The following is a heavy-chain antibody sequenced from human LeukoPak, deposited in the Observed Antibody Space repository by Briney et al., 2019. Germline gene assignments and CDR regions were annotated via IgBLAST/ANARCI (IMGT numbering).Heavy chain of an antibody. D-gene: IGHD2-15*01. CDR2: IYYSGST. Sequence: TASETLSLTCTVSGGSISSYYWSWIRQPPGKGLEWIGYIYYSGSTNYNPSLKSRVTISVDTSKNQFSLKLSSVTAADTAVYYCARDYSGGDAFDIWGQGTMVTVSS. J-gene: IGHJ3*02. V-gene: IGHV4-59*01. CDR3: ARDYSGGDAFDI. CDR1: GGSISSYY.